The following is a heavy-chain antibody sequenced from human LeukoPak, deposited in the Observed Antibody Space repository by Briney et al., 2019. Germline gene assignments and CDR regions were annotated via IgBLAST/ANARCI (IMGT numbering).Heavy chain of an antibody. CDR3: AREGYGGTSDAFDI. CDR1: GFTVSTYE. Sequence: GGSLRLSCATSGFTVSTYEMDWVRQAPGKGLEWVSYISSSGSIYYTDSVKGRFTISRDNAKNSLYLQMNSLRAEDTAIYYCAREGYGGTSDAFDIWGQGTMVTVSS. V-gene: IGHV3-48*03. CDR2: ISSSGSI. D-gene: IGHD4-23*01. J-gene: IGHJ3*02.